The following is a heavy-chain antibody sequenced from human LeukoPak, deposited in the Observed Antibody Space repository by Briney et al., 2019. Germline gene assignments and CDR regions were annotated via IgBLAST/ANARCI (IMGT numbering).Heavy chain of an antibody. J-gene: IGHJ4*02. CDR1: GGSVSSGDYY. V-gene: IGHV4-30-4*08. CDR2: IYYSGST. CDR3: AKADTYLDY. Sequence: SETLSLTCTVSGGSVSSGDYYWNWIRQPPGKGLEWIGNIYYSGSTSYNPSLKSRVTISIDTSKNQFSLNLNSVTAADTAVYYCAKADTYLDYWGQGILVTVSS. D-gene: IGHD5-18*01.